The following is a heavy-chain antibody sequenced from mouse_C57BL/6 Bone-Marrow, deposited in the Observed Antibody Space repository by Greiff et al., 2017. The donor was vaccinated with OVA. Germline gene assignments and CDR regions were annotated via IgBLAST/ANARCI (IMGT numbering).Heavy chain of an antibody. CDR3: ARDHYSNPYWYFDV. D-gene: IGHD2-5*01. Sequence: EVQRVESEGGLVQPGSSMKLSCTASGFTFSDYYMAWVRQVPEKGLEWVANINYDGSSTYYLDSLKSRFIISRDNAKNILYLQMSSLQSEDTATYYCARDHYSNPYWYFDVWGTGTTVTVSS. V-gene: IGHV5-16*01. J-gene: IGHJ1*03. CDR2: INYDGSST. CDR1: GFTFSDYY.